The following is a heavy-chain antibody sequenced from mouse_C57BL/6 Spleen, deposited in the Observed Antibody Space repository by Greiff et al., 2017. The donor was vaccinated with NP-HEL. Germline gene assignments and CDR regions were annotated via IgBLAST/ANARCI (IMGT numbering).Heavy chain of an antibody. V-gene: IGHV5-17*01. D-gene: IGHD2-1*01. CDR1: GFTFSDYG. J-gene: IGHJ3*01. CDR2: ISSGSSTI. Sequence: EVNLVESGGGLVKPGGSLKLSCAASGFTFSDYGMHWVRQAPEKGLEWVAYISSGSSTIYYADTVKGRFTISRDNAKNTLFLQMTSLRSEDTAMYYCARDGNYWFAYWGQGTLVTVSA. CDR3: ARDGNYWFAY.